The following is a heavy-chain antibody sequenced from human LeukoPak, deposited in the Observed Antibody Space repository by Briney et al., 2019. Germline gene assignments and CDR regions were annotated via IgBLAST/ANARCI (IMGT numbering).Heavy chain of an antibody. Sequence: SVKVSCKASGGTFSSYAISWVRQAPGQGLEWMGGIIPIFGTANYAQKFQGRVTITADKSTSTAYMELSSLRSEDTAVYYCVGYYYDSSGYTDYWGQGTMVTVSS. J-gene: IGHJ4*02. CDR1: GGTFSSYA. D-gene: IGHD3-22*01. CDR2: IIPIFGTA. CDR3: VGYYYDSSGYTDY. V-gene: IGHV1-69*06.